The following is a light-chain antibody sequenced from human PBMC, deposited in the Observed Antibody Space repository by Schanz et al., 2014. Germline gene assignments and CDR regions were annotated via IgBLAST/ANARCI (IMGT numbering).Light chain of an antibody. J-gene: IGKJ2*01. CDR3: QHET. V-gene: IGKV1-5*01. CDR2: DAS. Sequence: DIQMTQSPSTLSASVGDRVTITCRASQSISTWLAWYQQKPVKAPKVLIYDASNLESGVPSRFSGSGSGTEFTLTISSLQPDDFATYYCQHETFGQGTKLEIK. CDR1: QSISTW.